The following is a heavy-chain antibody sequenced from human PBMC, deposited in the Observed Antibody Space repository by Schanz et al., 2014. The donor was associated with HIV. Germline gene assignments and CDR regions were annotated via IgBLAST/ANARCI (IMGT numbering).Heavy chain of an antibody. D-gene: IGHD4-4*01. V-gene: IGHV3-33*01. CDR2: LWHDGTNK. J-gene: IGHJ5*02. CDR1: GFTFSSYG. Sequence: QVQLVESGGGVVQPGRSLRLSCAASGFTFSSYGMHWVRQAPGKGLEWVAVLWHDGTNKYYADSVKGRFTISRDDSKNTLYLQMNSLRAEDTAVYYCARGGLQWHPEWFDLWGQGTLVSVSS. CDR3: ARGGLQWHPEWFDL.